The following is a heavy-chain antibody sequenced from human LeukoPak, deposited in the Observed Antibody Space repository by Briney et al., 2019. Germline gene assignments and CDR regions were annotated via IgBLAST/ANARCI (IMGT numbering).Heavy chain of an antibody. CDR1: GFTFSSYW. Sequence: GGSLRLSCAASGFTFSSYWMTWVRQTPGKGLEWVALIKQDGSQKYYVDSVRGRFTISRDNAKNSLYLQMNSLRDEDTAVYYCARDFTMIVGLFDYWGRGTLVTVSS. CDR2: IKQDGSQK. CDR3: ARDFTMIVGLFDY. J-gene: IGHJ4*02. V-gene: IGHV3-7*01. D-gene: IGHD3-22*01.